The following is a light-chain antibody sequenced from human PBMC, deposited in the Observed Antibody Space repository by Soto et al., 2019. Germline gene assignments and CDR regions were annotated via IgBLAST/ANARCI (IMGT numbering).Light chain of an antibody. V-gene: IGLV1-40*01. CDR2: VDN. Sequence: QSVLTQPPSVSGAPGQRVSISCTGSTSNIGAPYDVHWYQHLPGAAPKLLISVDNNRPSGVPDRFSGSKSCTSASLAITSLQAEDEADYYCQSYDISLHNYVFGTGTKITVL. J-gene: IGLJ1*01. CDR3: QSYDISLHNYV. CDR1: TSNIGAPYD.